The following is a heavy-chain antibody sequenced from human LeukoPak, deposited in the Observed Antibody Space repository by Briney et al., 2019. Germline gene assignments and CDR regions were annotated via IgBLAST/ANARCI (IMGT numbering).Heavy chain of an antibody. CDR3: AREAYYYDSSGYYYLDY. J-gene: IGHJ4*02. D-gene: IGHD3-22*01. V-gene: IGHV3-23*01. Sequence: GGSLRLSCAVSGFNFWNTGMSWVRQAPGKGLEWVSAIGGGGSDTRYTDSVMGRFTLSRDISRNILYLQMNSLRAEDTAVYYCAREAYYYDSSGYYYLDYWGQGTLVTVSS. CDR2: IGGGGSDT. CDR1: GFNFWNTG.